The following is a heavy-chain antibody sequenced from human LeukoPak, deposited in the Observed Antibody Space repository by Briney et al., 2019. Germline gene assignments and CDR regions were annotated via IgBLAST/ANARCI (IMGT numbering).Heavy chain of an antibody. CDR3: ATKVPGSSHFSS. V-gene: IGHV3-48*03. CDR2: VSGSGDEI. CDR1: GFTFNTFE. Sequence: PGGSLRLACAASGFTFNTFEMNCVRQAPGKGLEWVSYVSGSGDEIRYGDSVRGRFTISRDNAKSSLYLQMNSLRAEDTAVYYCATKVPGSSHFSSWGQGTLVTVSS. D-gene: IGHD6-19*01. J-gene: IGHJ4*02.